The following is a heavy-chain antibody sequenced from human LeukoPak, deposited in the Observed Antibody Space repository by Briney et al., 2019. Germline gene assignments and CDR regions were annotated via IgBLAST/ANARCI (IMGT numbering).Heavy chain of an antibody. D-gene: IGHD3-22*01. CDR3: ARQRGYHYDSTTNRFSDL. Sequence: SETLSLTCTVPGGSISGYYWSWIRQPPGKGLECIGYIYYSGSTNYNPSLKSRVTISVDTSKNQFSLKRNSVTAADTAVYYCARQRGYHYDSTTNRFSDLWGQGTRVTVSS. CDR1: GGSISGYY. CDR2: IYYSGST. J-gene: IGHJ5*02. V-gene: IGHV4-59*08.